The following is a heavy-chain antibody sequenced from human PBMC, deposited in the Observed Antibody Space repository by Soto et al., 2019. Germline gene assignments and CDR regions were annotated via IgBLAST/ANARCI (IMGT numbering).Heavy chain of an antibody. CDR3: AKVPRGYSYGYVDY. D-gene: IGHD5-18*01. Sequence: HPVGSLRLSCAASGFTFSSYAMSWVRQAPGKGLEWVSAIGGSGGSTYYADSVKGRFTISRDNSKNTLYLQMNSLRAEDTAVYYCAKVPRGYSYGYVDYWGQGTLVTVSS. V-gene: IGHV3-23*01. J-gene: IGHJ4*02. CDR1: GFTFSSYA. CDR2: IGGSGGST.